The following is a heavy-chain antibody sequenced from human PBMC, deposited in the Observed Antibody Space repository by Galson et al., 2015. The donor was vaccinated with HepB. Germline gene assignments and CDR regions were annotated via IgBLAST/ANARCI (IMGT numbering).Heavy chain of an antibody. D-gene: IGHD5-18*01. CDR1: GFTFSSYG. V-gene: IGHV3-30*03. CDR3: AVVDTAWYYYYGMDV. Sequence: SLRLSCAASGFTFSSYGMHWVRQAPGKGLEWVAVISYDGSNKYYADSVKGRFTISRDNSKNTLYLQMNSLRAEDTAVYYCAVVDTAWYYYYGMDVWGQGTTVTVSS. J-gene: IGHJ6*02. CDR2: ISYDGSNK.